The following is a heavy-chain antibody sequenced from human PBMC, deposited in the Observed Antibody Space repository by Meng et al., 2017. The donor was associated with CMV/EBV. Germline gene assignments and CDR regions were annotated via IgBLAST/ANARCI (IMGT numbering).Heavy chain of an antibody. CDR3: ARGGY. CDR1: GFTFSSYA. Sequence: QVRLVVAGVGVVQPGRSLRLSCAASGFTFSSYAMHWVRQAPGKGLEWVAVISYDGSNKYYADAVKGRFIISRDNSKNSLYLQMNSLRAEDTAVYYCARGGYWGQGTLVTVSS. CDR2: ISYDGSNK. J-gene: IGHJ4*02. V-gene: IGHV3-30-3*01.